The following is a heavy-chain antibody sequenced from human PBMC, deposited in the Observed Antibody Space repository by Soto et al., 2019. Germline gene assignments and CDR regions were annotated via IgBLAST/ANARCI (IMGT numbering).Heavy chain of an antibody. Sequence: PGGSLRLSCAASGFTFSSYAMSWVRQAPGKGLEWVSAISGSGGSTYYADSVKGRFTISRDNCRNTLYLHMNSLRAEDTAVYYCAKGGPSKIVVVIAFDYWGQGTLVTVSS. CDR1: GFTFSSYA. J-gene: IGHJ4*02. CDR2: ISGSGGST. CDR3: AKGGPSKIVVVIAFDY. D-gene: IGHD3-22*01. V-gene: IGHV3-23*01.